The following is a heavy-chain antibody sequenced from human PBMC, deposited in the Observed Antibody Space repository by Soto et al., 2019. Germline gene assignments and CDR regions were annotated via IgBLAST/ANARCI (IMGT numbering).Heavy chain of an antibody. D-gene: IGHD3-3*02. CDR1: GGTSTIYT. V-gene: IGHV1-69*08. CDR2: IVPTLRIT. Sequence: QVQLVQSGAEVKKPGASLRVSCETSGGTSTIYTITWVRQAPGQGLQWMGRIVPTLRITNYAQEFQGRLTITADSSTSTAHIELTSLTSEDTAVYYCATDKYEAGRVGVHFWGQGTLVTVSS. CDR3: ATDKYEAGRVGVHF. J-gene: IGHJ4*02.